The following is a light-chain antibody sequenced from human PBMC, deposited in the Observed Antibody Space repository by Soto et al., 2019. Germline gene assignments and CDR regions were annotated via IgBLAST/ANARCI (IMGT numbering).Light chain of an antibody. CDR1: SSDVGGYNY. Sequence: QSVLTQPASVSGSPGQSITISCTGTSSDVGGYNYVSWYQQHPGKAPKLMIYDVSNRPSGVSNRFSGSKSGNTASLTISGLQADDEADYYCRSYTSSSTLVFGTGTELTVL. J-gene: IGLJ1*01. CDR3: RSYTSSSTLV. CDR2: DVS. V-gene: IGLV2-14*01.